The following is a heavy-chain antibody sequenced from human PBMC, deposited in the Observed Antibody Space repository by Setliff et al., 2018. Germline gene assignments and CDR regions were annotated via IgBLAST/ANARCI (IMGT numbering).Heavy chain of an antibody. CDR2: IYTSGSSGST. D-gene: IGHD3-16*02. CDR3: AASQYQIVGLFDY. Sequence: PSETLSLTCTVSGDSMSNNHWTWIRQPPGKGLEWIGYIYTSGSSGSTNYNSSLKSRVTISVDMSKNQFSLQLTSLTAADTAVYYCAASQYQIVGLFDYWGQGALVTVS. CDR1: GDSMSNNH. J-gene: IGHJ4*02. V-gene: IGHV4-4*08.